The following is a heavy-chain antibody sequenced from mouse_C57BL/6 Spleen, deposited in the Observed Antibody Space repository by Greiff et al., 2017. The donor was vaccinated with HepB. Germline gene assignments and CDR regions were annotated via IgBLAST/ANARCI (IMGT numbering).Heavy chain of an antibody. V-gene: IGHV1-18*01. D-gene: IGHD4-1*01. CDR1: GYTFTDYN. CDR2: INPNNGGT. Sequence: EVQLQQSGPELVKPGASVKIPCKASGYTFTDYNMDWVKQSHGKSLEWIGDINPNNGGTIYNQKFKGKATLTVDKSSSTAYMELRSLTSEDTAVYYYARNWAYAMDYWGQGTSVTVSS. CDR3: ARNWAYAMDY. J-gene: IGHJ4*01.